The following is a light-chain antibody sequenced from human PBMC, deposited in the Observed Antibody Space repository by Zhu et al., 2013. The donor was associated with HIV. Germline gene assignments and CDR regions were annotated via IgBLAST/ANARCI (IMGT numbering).Light chain of an antibody. CDR3: QQYRTWPPDT. CDR1: RGIRND. J-gene: IGKJ2*01. Sequence: DIQLTQSPSSLSASVGDRVTITCRARRGIRNDLDWYLQKPGKAPKLLIYAASTLQSGVPSRFSGSGSGTDFTLTISSLQPEDFATYYCQQYRTWPPDTFGLGTKVEIK. V-gene: IGKV1-17*01. CDR2: AAS.